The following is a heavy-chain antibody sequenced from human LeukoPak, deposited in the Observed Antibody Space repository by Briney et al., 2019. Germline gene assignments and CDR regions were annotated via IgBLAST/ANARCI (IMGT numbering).Heavy chain of an antibody. J-gene: IGHJ4*02. CDR3: AREPSYYDSTGFDY. CDR2: ISGYNSKP. V-gene: IGHV1-18*01. D-gene: IGHD3-22*01. Sequence: GASVKVSCKTSGYSFTNYGITWVRQAPGQGLEWMGWISGYNSKPFYAQNFQGRVTMTTDTSTSTVYMELRSLRSDDTAVYYCAREPSYYDSTGFDYWGQGTLVTVSS. CDR1: GYSFTNYG.